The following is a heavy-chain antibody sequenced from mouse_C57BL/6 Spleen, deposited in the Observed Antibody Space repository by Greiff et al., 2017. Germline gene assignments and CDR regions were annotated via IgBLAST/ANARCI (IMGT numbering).Heavy chain of an antibody. Sequence: EVKLVESGGGLVKPGGSLKLSCAASGFTFSDYGMHWVRQAPEKGLEWVAYISSGSSTIYYADTVKGRFTISRDNAKNTLFLQMTSLRSEDTAMYYCASPRLRDGNFDYWGQGTTLTVSS. CDR1: GFTFSDYG. CDR3: ASPRLRDGNFDY. CDR2: ISSGSSTI. D-gene: IGHD3-2*02. V-gene: IGHV5-17*01. J-gene: IGHJ2*01.